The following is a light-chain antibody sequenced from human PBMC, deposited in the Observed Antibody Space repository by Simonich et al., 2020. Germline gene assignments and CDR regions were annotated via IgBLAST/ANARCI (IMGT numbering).Light chain of an antibody. CDR3: QQLNSYPLT. Sequence: DIQMTQSPSSVSASAGDRVTITCRASQGISSYLAWYQQKPGKAPKLLIYAASTLQSGVPSRFSGSGSGTEFTLTISSLQPEDFATYYCQQLNSYPLTFGGGTKVEIK. CDR1: QGISSY. V-gene: IGKV1-9*01. CDR2: AAS. J-gene: IGKJ4*01.